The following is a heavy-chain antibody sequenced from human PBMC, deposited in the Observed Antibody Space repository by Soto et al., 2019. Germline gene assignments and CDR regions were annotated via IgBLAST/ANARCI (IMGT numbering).Heavy chain of an antibody. CDR2: IYYSGST. CDR1: GGSISSSSYY. Sequence: SETLSLTCTVSGGSISSSSYYWGWIRQPPGKGLEWIGSIYYSGSTYYNPSLKSRVTISVDTSRNQFSLKLSSVTAADTAVYYCAVRSHNTVYYGSGNHYGMDVWGQGTTVTVSS. CDR3: AVRSHNTVYYGSGNHYGMDV. V-gene: IGHV4-39*01. D-gene: IGHD3-10*01. J-gene: IGHJ6*02.